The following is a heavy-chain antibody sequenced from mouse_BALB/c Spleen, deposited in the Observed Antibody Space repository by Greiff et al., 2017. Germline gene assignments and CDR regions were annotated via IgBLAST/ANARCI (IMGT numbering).Heavy chain of an antibody. D-gene: IGHD1-1*01. CDR1: GFTFRSFG. V-gene: IGHV5-17*02. Sequence: EVQGVESGGGLVQPGGSRKLSCAASGFTFRSFGMHWVRQAPEKGLEWVAYISSGSSTIYYADTVKGRFTISRDNPKNTLFLQMTSLRSEDTAMYYCARRDYYGSYAMDYWGQGTSVTVSS. CDR3: ARRDYYGSYAMDY. CDR2: ISSGSSTI. J-gene: IGHJ4*01.